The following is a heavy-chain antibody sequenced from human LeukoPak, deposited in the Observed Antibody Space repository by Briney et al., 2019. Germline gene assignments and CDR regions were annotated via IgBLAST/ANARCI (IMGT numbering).Heavy chain of an antibody. J-gene: IGHJ4*02. Sequence: GGSLRLSCAASGFTFSSYAMSWVRQAPGKGLEWVSAITFSGGSTYYAASVKGRFTISRDNSKTTLYLQMNSLRAEDTAVYYCAKELVLVAATPNYWGQGTLVTVSS. CDR1: GFTFSSYA. CDR3: AKELVLVAATPNY. V-gene: IGHV3-23*01. D-gene: IGHD2-15*01. CDR2: ITFSGGST.